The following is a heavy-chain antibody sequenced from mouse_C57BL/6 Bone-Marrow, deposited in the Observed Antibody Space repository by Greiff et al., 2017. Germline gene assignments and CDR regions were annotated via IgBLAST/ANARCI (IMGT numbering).Heavy chain of an antibody. D-gene: IGHD1-1*01. CDR2: IYPGSGST. J-gene: IGHJ4*01. CDR1: GYTFTSYW. V-gene: IGHV1-55*01. Sequence: QVQLQQPGAELVKPGASVKMSCKASGYTFTSYWITWVKQRPGQGLEWIGDIYPGSGSTNYNEKFKSKATLTVDTSSSTAYMQLSSLTSEDSAVYYCARWTDYDGSGHYYAMGDWGKGPSVTVAS. CDR3: ARWTDYDGSGHYYAMGD.